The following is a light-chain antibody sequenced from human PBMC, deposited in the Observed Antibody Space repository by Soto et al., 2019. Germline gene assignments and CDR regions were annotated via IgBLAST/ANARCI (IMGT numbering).Light chain of an antibody. CDR3: MQGTHWPPYT. CDR2: KVS. CDR1: QSLAYSDGNTY. J-gene: IGKJ2*01. V-gene: IGKV2-30*01. Sequence: DVVMTQSPLSLPVTLGQPASISCRSSQSLAYSDGNTYLNWLQQRPGHSPRRLIYKVSNRDSGVPDRFSGSGAGTDFTLKISRVEAEDVGVYYCMQGTHWPPYTFGQGTKLEIK.